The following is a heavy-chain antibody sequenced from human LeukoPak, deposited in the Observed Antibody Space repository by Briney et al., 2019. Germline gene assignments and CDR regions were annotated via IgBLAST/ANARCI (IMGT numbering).Heavy chain of an antibody. J-gene: IGHJ4*02. Sequence: ASVKVSCKASGFTFTTYAINWVRQAPGQGLEWMGWISAYNGNTNFAQKLQGRVTMTTDTSTSTAYLELRSLTSDDTAVYYCARERYSSDWYGTDYWGQGTLVTVSS. CDR2: ISAYNGNT. D-gene: IGHD6-19*01. CDR3: ARERYSSDWYGTDY. CDR1: GFTFTTYA. V-gene: IGHV1-18*01.